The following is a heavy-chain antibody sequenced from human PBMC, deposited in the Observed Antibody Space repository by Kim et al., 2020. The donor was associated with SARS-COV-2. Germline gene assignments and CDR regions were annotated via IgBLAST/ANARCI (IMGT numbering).Heavy chain of an antibody. D-gene: IGHD3-16*01. V-gene: IGHV3-48*02. CDR2: RTI. J-gene: IGHJ4*02. Sequence: RTIYYADSVKGRFPSSSDNAKNSLYLQMNSLRDEDTAVYYCARGRTSLISYWGQGTLVTVSS. CDR3: ARGRTSLISY.